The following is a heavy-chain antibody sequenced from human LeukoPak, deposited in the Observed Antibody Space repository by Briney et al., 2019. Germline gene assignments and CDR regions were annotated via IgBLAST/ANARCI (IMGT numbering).Heavy chain of an antibody. V-gene: IGHV4-59*01. CDR2: IYYSGST. CDR3: ARMDRPAGTTKWYSNV. Sequence: PSETLSLTCTVSGGSIASYYWNWIAQAPGKGLEWFGYIYYSGSTTYNPSLKSRVTISVDTSKNQFSLKLSSVTAADTAIYYCARMDRPAGTTKWYSNVWGRGTLVTVAS. D-gene: IGHD4-17*01. CDR1: GGSIASYY. J-gene: IGHJ2*01.